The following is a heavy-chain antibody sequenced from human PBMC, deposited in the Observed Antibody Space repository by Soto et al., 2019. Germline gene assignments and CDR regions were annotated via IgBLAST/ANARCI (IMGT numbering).Heavy chain of an antibody. D-gene: IGHD2-8*01. V-gene: IGHV3-72*01. Sequence: GGSLRLSVAASGFTFSDHHMDWVRQGPGKGLEWVGRARNKANSYTTAYAASVKGRFTISRDDSKSSLSLQMNSLKTEDTAVYFCARLMGTSFDLWGQGAMVTVSS. CDR3: ARLMGTSFDL. CDR1: GFTFSDHH. J-gene: IGHJ4*02. CDR2: ARNKANSYTT.